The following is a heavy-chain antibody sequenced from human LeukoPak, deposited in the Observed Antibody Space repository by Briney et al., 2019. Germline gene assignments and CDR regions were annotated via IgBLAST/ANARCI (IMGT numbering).Heavy chain of an antibody. Sequence: INWVRQAXGQGLEWMGWMNPNSGNTGYAQKFQGRVTMTRNTSISTAYMELSSLRSEDTAVYYCARGRYYDSSGLTSPWGQGTLVTVSS. V-gene: IGHV1-8*01. CDR3: ARGRYYDSSGLTSP. CDR2: MNPNSGNT. D-gene: IGHD3-22*01. J-gene: IGHJ5*02.